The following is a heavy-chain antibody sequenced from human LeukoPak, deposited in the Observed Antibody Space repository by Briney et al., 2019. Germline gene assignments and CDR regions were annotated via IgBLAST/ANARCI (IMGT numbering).Heavy chain of an antibody. CDR1: GGSFSGYY. J-gene: IGHJ5*02. D-gene: IGHD3-10*01. Sequence: PSETLSLTCAVYGGSFSGYYWSWIRQPPGKGLEWIGEINHSGSTNYNPSLKSRVTISVDTSKNQFSLKLSSVTAADTAVYYCARRRGSGSYYSSGYWFDPWGQGTLVTVSS. CDR2: INHSGST. V-gene: IGHV4-34*01. CDR3: ARRRGSGSYYSSGYWFDP.